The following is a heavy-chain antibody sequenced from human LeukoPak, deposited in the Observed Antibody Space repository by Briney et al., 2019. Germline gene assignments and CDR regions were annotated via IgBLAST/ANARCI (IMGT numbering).Heavy chain of an antibody. Sequence: PGGSLRLSCAASGFNVAAYAMYWVRQPPGKSLEWVSLISGDSDNKYSAASVKGRFAISRDNSKKSLYLQMNSLTTEDTALYYCAIAYESGSFYRAFAYWGQGALVTVSS. V-gene: IGHV3-43*02. CDR3: AIAYESGSFYRAFAY. CDR1: GFNVAAYA. J-gene: IGHJ4*02. CDR2: ISGDSDNK. D-gene: IGHD3-10*01.